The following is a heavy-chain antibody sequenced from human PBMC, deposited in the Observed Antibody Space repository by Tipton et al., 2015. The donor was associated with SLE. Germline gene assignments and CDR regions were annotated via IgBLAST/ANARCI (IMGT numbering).Heavy chain of an antibody. CDR3: ARGTGGHSYDPGYLDC. D-gene: IGHD3-22*01. CDR1: GGSISSFSYY. Sequence: TLSLTCTVSGGSISSFSYYWGWIRQPPGKGLEWIGSIYSSGRTYYNPSLKSRVTTSVDTSKNQFSLELSSVTAADTAVYYRARGTGGHSYDPGYLDCWGQGTLVTVSS. CDR2: IYSSGRT. J-gene: IGHJ4*02. V-gene: IGHV4-39*07.